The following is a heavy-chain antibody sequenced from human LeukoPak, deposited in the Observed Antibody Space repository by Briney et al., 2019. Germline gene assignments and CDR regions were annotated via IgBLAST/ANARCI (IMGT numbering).Heavy chain of an antibody. J-gene: IGHJ5*02. Sequence: ASVKVSCKASGGTFSSYAISWVRQAPGQGLEWMGGIVPIFGTANYAQKFQGRVTITADESTSTAYMELSSLRSEDTAVYYCAREKNEGSRGDQGWFDPWGQGTLVTVSS. CDR3: AREKNEGSRGDQGWFDP. D-gene: IGHD2-2*01. V-gene: IGHV1-69*13. CDR1: GGTFSSYA. CDR2: IVPIFGTA.